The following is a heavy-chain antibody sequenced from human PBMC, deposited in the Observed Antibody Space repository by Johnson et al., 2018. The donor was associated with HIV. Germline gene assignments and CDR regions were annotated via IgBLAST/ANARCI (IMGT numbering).Heavy chain of an antibody. J-gene: IGHJ3*02. Sequence: QVQLVESGGCVVQPGRSLRLSCAASGFTFSSYAMHWVRQAPGKGLEWVAVISYDGSNKYYADSVKGRFTISRDNSKNTLYLQMNSLKTEDTAVYYCTTASLPWLVRGNAFDIWGQGTMVTVSS. CDR3: TTASLPWLVRGNAFDI. V-gene: IGHV3-30*04. D-gene: IGHD6-19*01. CDR2: ISYDGSNK. CDR1: GFTFSSYA.